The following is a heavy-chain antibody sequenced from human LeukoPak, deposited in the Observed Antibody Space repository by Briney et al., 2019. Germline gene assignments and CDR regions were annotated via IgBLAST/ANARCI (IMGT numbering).Heavy chain of an antibody. D-gene: IGHD4-11*01. V-gene: IGHV3-11*01. CDR3: AKPPHDYSRAVDY. CDR2: ISSSGSTI. J-gene: IGHJ4*02. CDR1: GFTFSDYY. Sequence: PGGSLRLSCAASGFTFSDYYMSWIRQAPGKGLEWVSYISSSGSTIYYADSVKGRFTISRDNAKNPLYLQMNSLRAEDTAVYYCAKPPHDYSRAVDYWGQGTLVTVSS.